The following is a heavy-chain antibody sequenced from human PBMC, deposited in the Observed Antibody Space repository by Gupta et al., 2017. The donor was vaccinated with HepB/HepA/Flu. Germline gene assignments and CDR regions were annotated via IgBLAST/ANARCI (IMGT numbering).Heavy chain of an antibody. J-gene: IGHJ4*02. CDR3: ARGSNGVGFLEWLFEHYFDY. D-gene: IGHD3-3*01. Sequence: QVQLQESGPGLVKPSETLSLTCTVSGGSISRYYWSWIRQPPGKGLEWIGYIYYSGSTNYNPSLKSRVTISVDTSKNQFSLKLSSVTAADTAVYYCARGSNGVGFLEWLFEHYFDYWGQGTLVTVSS. V-gene: IGHV4-59*01. CDR1: GGSISRYY. CDR2: IYYSGST.